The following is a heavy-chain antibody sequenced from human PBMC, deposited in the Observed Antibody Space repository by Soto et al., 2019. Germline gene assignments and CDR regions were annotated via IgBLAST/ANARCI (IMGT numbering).Heavy chain of an antibody. Sequence: ASETLSLTCTVSGGSIRSTTYYWGWIRQPPGKGLEWIGTIYYSGATYYNPSLKGRVNISVDMSKNQFSLKLSSVTAADTAVYYCATHNWNLDPWGQGTLVTVSS. V-gene: IGHV4-39*01. CDR2: IYYSGAT. D-gene: IGHD1-7*01. J-gene: IGHJ1*01. CDR3: ATHNWNLDP. CDR1: GGSIRSTTYY.